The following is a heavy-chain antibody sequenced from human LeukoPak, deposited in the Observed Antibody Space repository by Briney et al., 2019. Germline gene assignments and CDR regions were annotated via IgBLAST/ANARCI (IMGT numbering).Heavy chain of an antibody. J-gene: IGHJ4*02. V-gene: IGHV4-34*01. CDR2: INHSGST. Sequence: SETLSLTCAVYGGSFSGYYWSWIRQPPGKGLEWIGEINHSGSTNYNPSLKSRVTISVDTSKNQFSLKLSSVTAADTAVYYCAGQGRELRFLDRYFDYWGQGTLVTVSS. D-gene: IGHD3-3*01. CDR1: GGSFSGYY. CDR3: AGQGRELRFLDRYFDY.